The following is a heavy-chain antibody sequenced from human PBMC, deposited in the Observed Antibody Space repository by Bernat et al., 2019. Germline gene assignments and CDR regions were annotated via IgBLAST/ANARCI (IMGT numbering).Heavy chain of an antibody. CDR2: IWYDGSNK. CDR3: ARAPAYSTGSSCLDY. Sequence: VQLVESGGGVVQPGRSLRLSCAASGFTFSSYGMHWVRQAPGKGLEWVAVIWYDGSNKYYADSVKGRFTISRDNSKNTLYLQMNSLRAEDTAVYYCARAPAYSTGSSCLDYWGQGTLVTVSS. J-gene: IGHJ4*02. D-gene: IGHD6-6*01. V-gene: IGHV3-33*01. CDR1: GFTFSSYG.